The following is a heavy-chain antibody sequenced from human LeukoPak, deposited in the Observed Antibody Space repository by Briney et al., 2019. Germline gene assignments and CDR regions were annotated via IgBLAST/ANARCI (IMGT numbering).Heavy chain of an antibody. J-gene: IGHJ4*02. D-gene: IGHD4-17*01. Sequence: SQTLSLTCTVSGGSISSGGYYWSWIRQPPGKGLEWIGYIYYSGSTNYNPSLKSRVTISVDTSKNQFSLKLSSVTAADTAVYYCARFHYGDYVGYWGQGTLVTVSS. V-gene: IGHV4-61*08. CDR1: GGSISSGGYY. CDR3: ARFHYGDYVGY. CDR2: IYYSGST.